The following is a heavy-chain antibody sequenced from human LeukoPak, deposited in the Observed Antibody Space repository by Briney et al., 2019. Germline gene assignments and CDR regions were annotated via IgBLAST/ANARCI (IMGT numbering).Heavy chain of an antibody. V-gene: IGHV3-43*02. CDR2: ISGDGYST. Sequence: GGSLRLSCAASGFDLDDYAMHWVRQTPGKGLEWVSLISGDGYSTYYADSVKGRFTISRDHSKNSLYLQMSSQRSEDTALYYCAKVRSTVTYFWYFDTWGRGTLVTVSS. D-gene: IGHD4-17*01. J-gene: IGHJ2*01. CDR3: AKVRSTVTYFWYFDT. CDR1: GFDLDDYA.